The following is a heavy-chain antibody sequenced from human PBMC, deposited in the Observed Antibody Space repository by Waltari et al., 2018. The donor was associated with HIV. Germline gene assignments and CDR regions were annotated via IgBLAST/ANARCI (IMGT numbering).Heavy chain of an antibody. CDR2: IYTSGST. V-gene: IGHV4-61*02. D-gene: IGHD3-22*01. Sequence: QVQLQESGPGLVKPSQTLSLTCTVPGGSIRTGSYYWSWIRQPAGKGLEWIGRIYTSGSTNYNPSLKSRVTISVDTSKNQFSLKLSSVTAADTAVYYCARDRNYYYDSSGYFFNAFDIWGQGTMVTVSS. CDR1: GGSIRTGSYY. J-gene: IGHJ3*02. CDR3: ARDRNYYYDSSGYFFNAFDI.